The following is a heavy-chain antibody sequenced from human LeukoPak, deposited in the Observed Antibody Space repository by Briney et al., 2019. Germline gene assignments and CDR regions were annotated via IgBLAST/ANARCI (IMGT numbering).Heavy chain of an antibody. CDR1: GFTFDDYA. CDR2: ISWNSGSI. CDR3: AKLPGRNRTPIAEAS. D-gene: IGHD2-15*01. Sequence: GRSLRLSCAASGFTFDDYAMHWVRQAPGKGLEWVSGISWNSGSIGYADSVKGRFTISRDNAKNSLYLQMNSLRAEDTALYYCAKLPGRNRTPIAEASWGQGTLVNVSS. V-gene: IGHV3-9*01. J-gene: IGHJ4*02.